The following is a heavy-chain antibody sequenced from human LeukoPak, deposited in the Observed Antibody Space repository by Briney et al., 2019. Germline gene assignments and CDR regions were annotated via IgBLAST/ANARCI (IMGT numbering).Heavy chain of an antibody. CDR1: GFTISSHG. Sequence: PGGSLRLSCAVSGFTISSHGMHWVRQAPGKGPEWVAMIAYHGNTEYYGDSVKGRFTISRDNSKNTLYLQMNSLRAEDTAVYYCANKEPGDPDYWGQGTLVTVSS. CDR2: IAYHGNTE. V-gene: IGHV3-30*18. D-gene: IGHD3-10*01. J-gene: IGHJ4*02. CDR3: ANKEPGDPDY.